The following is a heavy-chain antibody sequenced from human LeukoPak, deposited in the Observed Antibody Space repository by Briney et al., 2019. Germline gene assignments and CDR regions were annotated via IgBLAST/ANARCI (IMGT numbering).Heavy chain of an antibody. CDR1: GGSMSSSSYY. CDR2: IYYSGST. Sequence: PSETLSLTCGVSGGSMSSSSYYWGWIRQPPGKGLEWIGSIYYSGSTYYNPSLKSRVTISVDTSKNQFSLKLSSVTAADTAVYYCARGITHSSSWYPLWGQGTLVTVSS. D-gene: IGHD6-13*01. J-gene: IGHJ4*02. V-gene: IGHV4-39*07. CDR3: ARGITHSSSWYPL.